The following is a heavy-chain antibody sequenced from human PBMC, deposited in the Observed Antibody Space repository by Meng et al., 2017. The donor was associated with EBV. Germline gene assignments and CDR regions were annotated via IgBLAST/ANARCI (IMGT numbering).Heavy chain of an antibody. V-gene: IGHV1-18*01. J-gene: IGHJ4*02. CDR2: ISAYNGNT. CDR1: GYAFTSYG. CDR3: ARDGRLYDTPSPFDY. Sequence: GPLVQSGAEVKEPWSSVKVSFKASGYAFTSYGISWVRQAPGRGLEWMGWISAYNGNTNYAQKLQGRVTMTTDTSTSTAYMELRSLRSDDTAVYYCARDGRLYDTPSPFDYWGQGTLVTVSS. D-gene: IGHD3-22*01.